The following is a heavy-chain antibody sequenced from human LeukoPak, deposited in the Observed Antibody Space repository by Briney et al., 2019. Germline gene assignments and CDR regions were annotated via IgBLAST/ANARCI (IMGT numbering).Heavy chain of an antibody. J-gene: IGHJ5*02. Sequence: SETLSLTCTVSGGSMSSYYWSWIRQPPGKGLEWVGYIYYSGSTNYNPSLKRRVTISVDTSKNQFSLKLSSVTAADTAVYYCTRMIAAASTAWWFAPSGQGTLVTVSS. V-gene: IGHV4-59*01. CDR3: TRMIAAASTAWWFAP. CDR1: GGSMSSYY. D-gene: IGHD6-25*01. CDR2: IYYSGST.